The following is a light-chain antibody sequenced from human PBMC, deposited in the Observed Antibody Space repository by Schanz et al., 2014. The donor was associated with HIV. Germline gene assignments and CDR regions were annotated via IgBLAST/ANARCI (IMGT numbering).Light chain of an antibody. J-gene: IGKJ3*01. V-gene: IGKV3-20*01. Sequence: EIVLTQSPGSLSLSPGGRATLSCGASQRLSSSYLAWYQQKRDQPPRLVIYATSTRAAGIPDRFSGTGSGTDFTLTIRRLEPEDFAVYYCQHYGSSFGPGTKVDIK. CDR1: QRLSSSY. CDR3: QHYGSS. CDR2: ATS.